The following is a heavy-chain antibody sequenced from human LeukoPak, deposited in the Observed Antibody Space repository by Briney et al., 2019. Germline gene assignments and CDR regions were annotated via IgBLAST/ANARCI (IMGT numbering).Heavy chain of an antibody. CDR3: ARRLDYYDISGYHTLDY. Sequence: GASVKVSCKASGYTLTSYGITWVGQAPGQGLEWMGWISAYSGKTNYAQKLQGRVTMTTDTSTSTAYMELRSLRSDDTAVYYCARRLDYYDISGYHTLDYWGQGTLVTVSS. V-gene: IGHV1-18*01. D-gene: IGHD3-22*01. J-gene: IGHJ4*02. CDR2: ISAYSGKT. CDR1: GYTLTSYG.